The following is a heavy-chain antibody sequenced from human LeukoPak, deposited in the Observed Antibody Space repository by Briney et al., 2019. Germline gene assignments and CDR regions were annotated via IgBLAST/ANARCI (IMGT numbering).Heavy chain of an antibody. CDR2: IYYSGST. D-gene: IGHD6-13*01. V-gene: IGHV4-59*01. Sequence: PSETLSLTCTVSGGSISSYYWSWIRQPPGKGLEWIGYIYYSGSTNYNPSLKSRVTISVDTSKNQFSLKLSSVTAADTAVYYCARVLRHSSSWYYGGSFDIWGQGTMVTVSS. CDR3: ARVLRHSSSWYYGGSFDI. J-gene: IGHJ3*02. CDR1: GGSISSYY.